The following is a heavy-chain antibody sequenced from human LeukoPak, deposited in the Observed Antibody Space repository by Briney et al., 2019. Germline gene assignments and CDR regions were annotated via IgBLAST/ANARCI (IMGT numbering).Heavy chain of an antibody. CDR3: ARGGGDHAFDI. J-gene: IGHJ3*02. Sequence: GGSLRLSCAASGFTFNIYWIHWVRQAPGKGLVWVSRIDSDGSGTFYADSVRVRFTVSKDNAKNTLYLQMNRLRAEDTAVYYCARGGGDHAFDIWGQGTMVTVSS. CDR1: GFTFNIYW. V-gene: IGHV3-74*01. D-gene: IGHD6-25*01. CDR2: IDSDGSGT.